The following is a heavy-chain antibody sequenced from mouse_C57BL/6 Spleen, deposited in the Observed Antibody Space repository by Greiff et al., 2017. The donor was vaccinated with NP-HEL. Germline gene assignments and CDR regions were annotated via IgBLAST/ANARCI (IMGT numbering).Heavy chain of an antibody. CDR2: IYPGDGDT. J-gene: IGHJ1*03. CDR1: GYAFSSSW. V-gene: IGHV1-82*01. CDR3: ARSGGLPPYWYFDV. D-gene: IGHD2-4*01. Sequence: VQLVESGPELVKPGASVKISCKASGYAFSSSWMNWVKQRPGKGLGWIGRIYPGDGDTNYNGKFKGKATLTADKSSSTAYMQLSSLTSEDSAVYFCARSGGLPPYWYFDVWGTGTTVTVSS.